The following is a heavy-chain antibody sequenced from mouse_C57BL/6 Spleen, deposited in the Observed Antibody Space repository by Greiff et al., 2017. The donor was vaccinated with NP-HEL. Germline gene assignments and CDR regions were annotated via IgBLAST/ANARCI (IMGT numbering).Heavy chain of an antibody. J-gene: IGHJ2*01. CDR1: GFTFSDYG. CDR2: ISSGSSTI. V-gene: IGHV5-17*01. Sequence: EVKLVESGGGLVKPGGSLKLSCAASGFTFSDYGMHWVRQAPEKGLEWVAYISSGSSTIYYADTVKGRFTISRDNAKNTLCLQMTSLRSEDTAMYYCARVYDGYYTGFDYWGQGTTLTVSS. CDR3: ARVYDGYYTGFDY. D-gene: IGHD2-3*01.